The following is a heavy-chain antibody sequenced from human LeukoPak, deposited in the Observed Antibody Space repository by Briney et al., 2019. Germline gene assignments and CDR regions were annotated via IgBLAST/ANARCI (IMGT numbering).Heavy chain of an antibody. Sequence: SETLSLTCAVYGESFSGYYWSWIRQPPGKGLEWIGEINHSGGTNYKPSLKSRITISVDTSKNQFSLKLNSVTAADTAVYYCARSWAGMYYPFYYFDYWGQGTLVSVSS. V-gene: IGHV4-34*01. CDR2: INHSGGT. CDR3: ARSWAGMYYPFYYFDY. D-gene: IGHD1-26*01. J-gene: IGHJ4*02. CDR1: GESFSGYY.